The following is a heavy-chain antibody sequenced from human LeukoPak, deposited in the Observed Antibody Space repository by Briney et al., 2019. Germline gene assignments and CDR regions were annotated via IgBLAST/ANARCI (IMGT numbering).Heavy chain of an antibody. D-gene: IGHD2-21*02. Sequence: ASVKVSCKASGYTFTDYYMHWMRQAPGQGREWMGSIIPTSGGKNYAQKFQGRVTMTRDTSITTAYMELSSLRSDDTAVYYCARAGDCGGDCPSGYWGQGTLVTVSS. CDR2: IIPTSGGK. J-gene: IGHJ4*02. CDR1: GYTFTDYY. CDR3: ARAGDCGGDCPSGY. V-gene: IGHV1-2*02.